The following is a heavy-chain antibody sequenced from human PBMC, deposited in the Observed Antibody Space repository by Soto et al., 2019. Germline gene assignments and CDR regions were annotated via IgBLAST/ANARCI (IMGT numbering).Heavy chain of an antibody. CDR2: ISGSGGST. Sequence: PGGSLRLPCAASGFTFSSYAMSWVRQAPGKGLEWVSAISGSGGSTYYADSVKGRFTISRDNSKNTLYLQMNSLRAEDTAVYYCAKYGGDSGWYFYYFDYWGQGTLVTVSS. V-gene: IGHV3-23*01. CDR1: GFTFSSYA. D-gene: IGHD6-19*01. CDR3: AKYGGDSGWYFYYFDY. J-gene: IGHJ4*02.